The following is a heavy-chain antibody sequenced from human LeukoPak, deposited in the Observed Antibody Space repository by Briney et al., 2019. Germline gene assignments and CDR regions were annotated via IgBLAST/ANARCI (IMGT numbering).Heavy chain of an antibody. Sequence: SETLSLTCTVSGGSISSYYWSWIRQPPGKGPEWIGYIYYSGSTSYNPSLKSRVTISVDTSKNQFSLKLSSVTAADTAVYYCARPLTGTTLIFDYWGQGTLVTVSS. CDR3: ARPLTGTTLIFDY. V-gene: IGHV4-59*01. CDR2: IYYSGST. CDR1: GGSISSYY. J-gene: IGHJ4*02. D-gene: IGHD1-7*01.